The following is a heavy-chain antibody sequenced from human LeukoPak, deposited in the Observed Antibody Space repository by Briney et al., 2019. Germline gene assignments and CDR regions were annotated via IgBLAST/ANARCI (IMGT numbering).Heavy chain of an antibody. CDR1: GGTFSSYA. CDR2: IIPIFGTA. CDR3: ARNGLEWLLREYYFDY. V-gene: IGHV1-69*13. J-gene: IGHJ4*02. D-gene: IGHD3-3*01. Sequence: RWASVKVSCKASGGTFSSYAISWVRQAPGQGLEWMGGIIPIFGTANYAQKFQGRVTITADESTSTAYMELSSLRSEDTAVYYCARNGLEWLLREYYFDYWGQGTLVTVSS.